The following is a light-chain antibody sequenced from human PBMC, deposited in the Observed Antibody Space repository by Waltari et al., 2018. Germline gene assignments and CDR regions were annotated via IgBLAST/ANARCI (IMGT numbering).Light chain of an antibody. Sequence: DIQMTQSPSSLSASVGDTVTLTCRASQGITNSLAWYHQKPGEAPKLLLYASSRLESGVPSRFSGSGSGTENTLTISSLQPEDFATYYCQQYYITPYTFGQGTKLEI. J-gene: IGKJ2*01. CDR3: QQYYITPYT. CDR2: ASS. V-gene: IGKV1-NL1*01. CDR1: QGITNS.